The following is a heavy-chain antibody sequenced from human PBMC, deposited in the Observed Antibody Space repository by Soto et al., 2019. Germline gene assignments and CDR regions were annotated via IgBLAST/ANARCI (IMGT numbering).Heavy chain of an antibody. J-gene: IGHJ5*02. Sequence: WETLSLTCTVSGASFYSYYWSWVRQPPGKGLEWIGSIGYSGSTYDNASLRSGVTLSEDTSKNQFSLQLSTVTAADTAVYFCARHVRGAVTMNCFDPWGQGTLVTVSS. D-gene: IGHD3-10*02. CDR1: GASFYSYY. V-gene: IGHV4-39*01. CDR2: IGYSGST. CDR3: ARHVRGAVTMNCFDP.